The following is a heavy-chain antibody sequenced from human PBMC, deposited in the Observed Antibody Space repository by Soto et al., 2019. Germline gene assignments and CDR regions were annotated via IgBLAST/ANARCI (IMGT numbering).Heavy chain of an antibody. J-gene: IGHJ6*02. D-gene: IGHD3-3*01. Sequence: PGESLTISSKGSGDRFTSYWIGWVRQMPGKSLEWVGIIYPGDSDTRYSPSLQGQVTISADKSISTAYLQWSSLKASDTAMYYCARAYYDFWSGYFDYYYYGMDVWGQGTTVTV. CDR1: GDRFTSYW. CDR2: IYPGDSDT. CDR3: ARAYYDFWSGYFDYYYYGMDV. V-gene: IGHV5-51*01.